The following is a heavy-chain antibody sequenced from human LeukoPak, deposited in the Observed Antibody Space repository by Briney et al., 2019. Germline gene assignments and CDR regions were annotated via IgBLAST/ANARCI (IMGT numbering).Heavy chain of an antibody. Sequence: GASVKVSCKASGYTFTSYYMHWVRQAPGQGLEWMGIINPSGGNTGYAQKFQGRVTITRNTSISTAYMELSSLRSEDTAVYYCARGNQQYSSSWYYYYYYMDVWGKGTTVTVSS. D-gene: IGHD6-13*01. V-gene: IGHV1-46*01. CDR3: ARGNQQYSSSWYYYYYYMDV. CDR2: INPSGGNT. J-gene: IGHJ6*03. CDR1: GYTFTSYY.